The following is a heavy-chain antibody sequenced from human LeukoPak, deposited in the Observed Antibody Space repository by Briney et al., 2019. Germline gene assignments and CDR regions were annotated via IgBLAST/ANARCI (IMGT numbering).Heavy chain of an antibody. Sequence: GGSLRLSCAASGFTFSSSGMTWVRQAPGKGLEWVASINGGGGSIFHADSVKGRFTISRDNSKDTLYLQMNSLRAEDTAVYYCARDGGDGYNPYYFDYWGQGTLVTVSS. CDR1: GFTFSSSG. CDR2: INGGGGSI. V-gene: IGHV3-23*01. CDR3: ARDGGDGYNPYYFDY. J-gene: IGHJ4*02. D-gene: IGHD5-24*01.